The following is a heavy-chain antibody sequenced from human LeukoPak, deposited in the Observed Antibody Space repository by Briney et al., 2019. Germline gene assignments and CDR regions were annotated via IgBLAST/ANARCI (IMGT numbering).Heavy chain of an antibody. CDR1: GDSVSTYY. J-gene: IGHJ3*01. V-gene: IGHV4-4*07. CDR2: IYPSGST. Sequence: SETLSLTCTVSGDSVSTYYWSWIRQPAGTGLEWIGRIYPSGSTNYNPSLKGRVAMSIDTSKNQFSLKLSSVTAADTAVYYCARGGGGHSYPSAFDVWGQGTMVTVSS. CDR3: ARGGGGHSYPSAFDV. D-gene: IGHD5-18*01.